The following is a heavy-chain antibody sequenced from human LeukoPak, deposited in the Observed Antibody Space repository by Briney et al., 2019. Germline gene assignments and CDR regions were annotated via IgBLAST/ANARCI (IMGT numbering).Heavy chain of an antibody. CDR3: ARGFGPLQYYYYYYGMDV. V-gene: IGHV1-46*01. Sequence: ASVKVSCKASGYTFTSYYMHWVRQAPGQGLEWMGIINPSGGSTSYAQKFQGRVTMTRDTSTGTVYMELSSLRSEDTAVYYCARGFGPLQYYYYYYGMDVWGQGTTVTVSS. J-gene: IGHJ6*02. CDR2: INPSGGST. D-gene: IGHD3-16*01. CDR1: GYTFTSYY.